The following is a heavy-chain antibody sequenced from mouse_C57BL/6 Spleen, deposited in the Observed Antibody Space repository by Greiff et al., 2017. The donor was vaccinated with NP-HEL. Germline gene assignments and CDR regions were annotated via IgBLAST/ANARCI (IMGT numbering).Heavy chain of an antibody. V-gene: IGHV1-69*01. CDR3: ARRGRYYFDY. Sequence: QVQLQQPGAELVMPGASVKLSCKASGYTFTSYWLHWVKQRPGQGLEWIGEIDPSDSYTNYNQNFKGKSTLTVDKSSSTAYMQLSSLTSEDSAVYYCARRGRYYFDYWGQGTTLTVSS. CDR2: IDPSDSYT. CDR1: GYTFTSYW. J-gene: IGHJ2*01.